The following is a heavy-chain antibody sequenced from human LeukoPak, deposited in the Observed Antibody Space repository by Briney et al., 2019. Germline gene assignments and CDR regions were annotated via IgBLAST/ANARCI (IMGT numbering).Heavy chain of an antibody. CDR3: ASELPSEAFDI. CDR2: INHSGST. Sequence: SETLSLTCAVYGGSFSGYYWSWIRQPPGKGLEWIGEINHSGSTNYNPSLKSRVTISVDTSKNQFSLKLSSVTAADTAVYYCASELPSEAFDIWGQGTMVTVSS. CDR1: GGSFSGYY. D-gene: IGHD1-14*01. V-gene: IGHV4-34*01. J-gene: IGHJ3*02.